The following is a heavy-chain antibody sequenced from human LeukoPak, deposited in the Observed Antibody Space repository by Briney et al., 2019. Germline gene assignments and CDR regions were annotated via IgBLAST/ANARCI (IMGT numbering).Heavy chain of an antibody. CDR3: ARCESGVFDI. V-gene: IGHV4-28*01. J-gene: IGHJ3*02. D-gene: IGHD3-10*01. CDR2: IYYSGST. CDR1: GYSISSSNW. Sequence: PSETLSLTCAVSGYSISSSNWWGWIRQPPGKGLEWIGYIYYSGSTYYNPSLKSRVTRSVDTSKNQFSLKLSSVTAVDTAVYYCARCESGVFDIWGQGTMVTVSS.